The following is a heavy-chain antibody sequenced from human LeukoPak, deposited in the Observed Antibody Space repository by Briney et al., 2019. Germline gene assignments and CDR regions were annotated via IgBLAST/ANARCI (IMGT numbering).Heavy chain of an antibody. CDR3: ARDTDSSGFDY. D-gene: IGHD3-22*01. J-gene: IGHJ4*02. V-gene: IGHV3-7*01. CDR2: IKQDGSEK. Sequence: GGSLRLSCAASGFTFSNYWMSWVRQAPGKGLEWVANIKQDGSEKYYVDSVKGRFTISRDNAKNSLYLQMNSLRAEDTAVYYCARDTDSSGFDYWGQGTLVTVSS. CDR1: GFTFSNYW.